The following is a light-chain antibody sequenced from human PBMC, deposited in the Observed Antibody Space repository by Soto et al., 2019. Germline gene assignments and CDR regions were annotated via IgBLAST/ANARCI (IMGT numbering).Light chain of an antibody. CDR2: DAS. V-gene: IGKV1-5*01. J-gene: IGKJ1*01. CDR3: QQRSSYPWT. CDR1: QSISKW. Sequence: DIEMTQSPSTLSASIGDRVTITCRASQSISKWLAWYQEKPGRAPHLLIYDASTLESGVPSRFSGSGSGSESSLTISGLQPDDFAAYFCQQRSSYPWTFGQGTKVEIK.